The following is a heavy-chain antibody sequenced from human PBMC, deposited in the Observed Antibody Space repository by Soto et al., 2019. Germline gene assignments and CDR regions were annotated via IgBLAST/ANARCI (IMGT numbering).Heavy chain of an antibody. CDR2: IYYSGST. D-gene: IGHD3-22*01. J-gene: IGHJ4*02. V-gene: IGHV4-31*03. CDR3: ARVGRDYYDSSGYLYYFDY. Sequence: QVQLQESGPGLVKPSQTLSLTCTVSGGSISSGGYYWSWIRQHPGKALEWIGYIYYSGSTYYNPSLKSRVTISVDTSKTQSSLKLSSVTAADTAVYYCARVGRDYYDSSGYLYYFDYWGQGTLVTVSS. CDR1: GGSISSGGYY.